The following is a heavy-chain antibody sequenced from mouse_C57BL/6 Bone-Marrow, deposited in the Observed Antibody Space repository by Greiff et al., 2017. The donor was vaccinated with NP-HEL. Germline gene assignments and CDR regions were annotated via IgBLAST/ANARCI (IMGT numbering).Heavy chain of an antibody. V-gene: IGHV5-6*02. Sequence: EVKLVESGGDLVKPGGSLKLSCAASGFTFSSYGMSWVRQTPDKRLEWVATISSGGSYTYYPDSVKGRFTISRDNAKNTLYRQMRSLKSEDTAMYYCARRFITTVVASGDAMDYWGQGTSVTVSS. CDR3: ARRFITTVVASGDAMDY. CDR2: ISSGGSYT. J-gene: IGHJ4*01. D-gene: IGHD1-1*01. CDR1: GFTFSSYG.